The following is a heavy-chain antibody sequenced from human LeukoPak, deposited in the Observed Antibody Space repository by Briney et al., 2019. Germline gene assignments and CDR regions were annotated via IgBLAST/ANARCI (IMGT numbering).Heavy chain of an antibody. Sequence: GGSLRLSCAASGFSVRNNYMTWVRQAPGKGLEWVSIIYDSGDSYYADSVKGRFTIARDNSKNTVSLQMNSLRVDDTAVYYCVSHSDPLTGYSFDFWGQGILVTAAS. V-gene: IGHV3-53*01. J-gene: IGHJ4*02. CDR1: GFSVRNNY. CDR3: VSHSDPLTGYSFDF. D-gene: IGHD3-9*01. CDR2: IYDSGDS.